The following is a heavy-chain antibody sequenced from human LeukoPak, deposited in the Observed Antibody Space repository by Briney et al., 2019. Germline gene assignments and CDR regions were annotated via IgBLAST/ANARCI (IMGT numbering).Heavy chain of an antibody. Sequence: PGGSLRLSCVGSGFTFSNYAMNWVRQAPGKGLEWIAYLSSSGSAFSYADSVKGRFTIARDNAKNSVYLEMNSLRADDTAVYYCARSARLMKGVVEVTALDDWGQGTLVTVSS. J-gene: IGHJ4*02. D-gene: IGHD3-3*01. CDR1: GFTFSNYA. CDR3: ARSARLMKGVVEVTALDD. CDR2: LSSSGSAF. V-gene: IGHV3-48*03.